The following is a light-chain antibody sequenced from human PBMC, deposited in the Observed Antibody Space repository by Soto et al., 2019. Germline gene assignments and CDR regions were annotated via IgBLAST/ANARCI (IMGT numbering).Light chain of an antibody. CDR2: EDN. CDR1: SSDVGSYNL. J-gene: IGLJ3*02. Sequence: QSALTQPASVSGSPGQSITISCTGTSSDVGSYNLVSWYQQHTGKAPKLMIYEDNKRPSGVSNRFSGSKSGNTASLTISGLQAEDEAHYYCCSYAPISTVVFGGGTKLTVL. CDR3: CSYAPISTVV. V-gene: IGLV2-23*01.